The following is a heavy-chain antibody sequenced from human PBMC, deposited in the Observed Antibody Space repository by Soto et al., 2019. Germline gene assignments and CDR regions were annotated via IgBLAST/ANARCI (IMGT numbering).Heavy chain of an antibody. Sequence: SVKVSCKASGGTFSSYAISWVRQAPGQGLEWMGGIIPIFGTANYAQKFQGRVTITADESTSTAYMELSSLRSEDTAVYYCARARYYYGSLDYWGQGTLVTVSS. V-gene: IGHV1-69*13. CDR2: IIPIFGTA. J-gene: IGHJ4*02. D-gene: IGHD3-10*01. CDR3: ARARYYYGSLDY. CDR1: GGTFSSYA.